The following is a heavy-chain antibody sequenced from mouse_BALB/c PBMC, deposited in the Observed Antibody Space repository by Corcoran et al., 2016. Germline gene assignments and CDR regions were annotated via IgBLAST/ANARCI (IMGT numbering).Heavy chain of an antibody. D-gene: IGHD1-1*01. Sequence: QVQLQQSGPELVKPGASVKISCKASGYSFTSYYIHWVKQRPGQGLEWIGWIFPGSGNTKYNEKFKGKATLTADTSSSTAYMQLSSLTSEDSAVYFCARFYGSSYFKYFYVWGAGTTVTVSS. CDR1: GYSFTSYY. J-gene: IGHJ1*01. CDR2: IFPGSGNT. V-gene: IGHV1-66*01. CDR3: ARFYGSSYFKYFYV.